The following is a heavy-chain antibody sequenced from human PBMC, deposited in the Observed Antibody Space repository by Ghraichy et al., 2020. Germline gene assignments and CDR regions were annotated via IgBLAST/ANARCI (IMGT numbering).Heavy chain of an antibody. V-gene: IGHV1-69*04. D-gene: IGHD6-19*01. CDR3: ARDENTSGWLLNT. J-gene: IGHJ5*02. CDR2: IIPILGVP. CDR1: GGTISSYA. Sequence: SVKVSYKASGGTISSYAISWVRQAPGQGLEWMGRIIPILGVPTYAQKFQDRVTITADKSTGTAYLEVSSVRSEDTAIYYCARDENTSGWLLNTWGQGTLVTVSS.